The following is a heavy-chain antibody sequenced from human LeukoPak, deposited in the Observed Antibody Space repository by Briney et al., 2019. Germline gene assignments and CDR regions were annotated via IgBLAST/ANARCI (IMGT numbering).Heavy chain of an antibody. CDR3: ARVRPPREAAAGIDY. CDR1: GYTFTGYY. Sequence: GASVKVSCKASGYTFTGYYMHWVRQAPGQGLEWMGWINPNSGGTNYAQKFQGRVTMTRDTSISTAYMELSRLRSDDTAVYYCARVRPPREAAAGIDYWGQGTLVTVSS. J-gene: IGHJ4*02. V-gene: IGHV1-2*02. CDR2: INPNSGGT. D-gene: IGHD6-13*01.